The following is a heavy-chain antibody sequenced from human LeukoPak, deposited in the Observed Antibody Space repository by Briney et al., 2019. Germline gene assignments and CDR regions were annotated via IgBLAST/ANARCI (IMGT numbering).Heavy chain of an antibody. J-gene: IGHJ4*02. CDR2: IYYSGST. Sequence: PSETLSLTCTVSGGSISSSSYYWGWIRQPPGKGLEWIGSIYYSGSTYYNPSLKSRVTISVDTSKNQFSLKLSSVTAADTAVYYCARLSGGYCSGGSCYWDYWGQGTLVTVSS. CDR3: ARLSGGYCSGGSCYWDY. V-gene: IGHV4-39*01. D-gene: IGHD2-15*01. CDR1: GGSISSSSYY.